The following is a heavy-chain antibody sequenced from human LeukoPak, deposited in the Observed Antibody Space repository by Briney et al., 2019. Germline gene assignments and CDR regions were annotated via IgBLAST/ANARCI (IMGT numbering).Heavy chain of an antibody. D-gene: IGHD6-19*01. V-gene: IGHV4-4*07. CDR2: IYTSGST. CDR1: GGSISSYY. Sequence: SETLSLTCTVSGGSISSYYWSWIRQPAGKGLEWIGRIYTSGSTNYNPSLKSRVTMSVDTSKNQFSLKLSSVTAADTAVYYCARDWITPRSSGWYKGWFDPWGQGTLVTVSS. J-gene: IGHJ5*02. CDR3: ARDWITPRSSGWYKGWFDP.